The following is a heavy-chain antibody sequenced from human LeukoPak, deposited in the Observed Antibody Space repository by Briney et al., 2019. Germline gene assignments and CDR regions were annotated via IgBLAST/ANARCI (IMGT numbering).Heavy chain of an antibody. CDR1: GGSISSGSYY. V-gene: IGHV4-61*02. D-gene: IGHD2-15*01. J-gene: IGHJ2*01. CDR3: ARGGGYCSGGSCLRYFDL. Sequence: SETLSLTCTVSGGSISSGSYYWSWIRQPAGKGLEWIGRIYTSGGTNYNPSLKSRVTISVDTSKNQFSLKLSSVTAADTAVYYCARGGGYCSGGSCLRYFDLWGRGTLVTVSS. CDR2: IYTSGGT.